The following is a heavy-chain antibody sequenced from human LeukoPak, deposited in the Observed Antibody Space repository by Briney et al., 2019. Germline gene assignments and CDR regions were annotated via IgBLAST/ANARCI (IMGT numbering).Heavy chain of an antibody. D-gene: IGHD6-13*01. J-gene: IGHJ3*02. CDR1: GFSFSSYW. V-gene: IGHV3-74*01. CDR2: INSDGSST. Sequence: GGSLRLSCAASGFSFSSYWMHWVRQAPGKGLVWVSRINSDGSSTSYADSVKGRFTISRDNSKNTLYLQMNSLRAEDTAVYYCAKRSSSWYSSSAFDIWGQGTMVTVSS. CDR3: AKRSSSWYSSSAFDI.